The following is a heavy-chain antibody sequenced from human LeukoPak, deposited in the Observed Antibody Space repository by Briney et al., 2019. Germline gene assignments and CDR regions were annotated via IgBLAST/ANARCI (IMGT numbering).Heavy chain of an antibody. Sequence: GGSLRLSCAASGFTFSSYSMNWVRQAPGKGLEWVSSIGSSSSYIYYADSVKGRFTISRDNAKNSLYLQMKSLRAEDTAVYYCARDIDWNDAGSFDYWGQGTLVTVSS. V-gene: IGHV3-21*01. J-gene: IGHJ4*02. CDR3: ARDIDWNDAGSFDY. CDR2: IGSSSSYI. D-gene: IGHD1-1*01. CDR1: GFTFSSYS.